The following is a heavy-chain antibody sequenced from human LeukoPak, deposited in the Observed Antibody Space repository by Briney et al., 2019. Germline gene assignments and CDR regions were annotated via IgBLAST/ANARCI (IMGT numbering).Heavy chain of an antibody. D-gene: IGHD1-7*01. Sequence: PSETLSLTCAVYGGSFSGYYWSWIRQPAGKGLEWIGRIYTSGSTNYNPSLKSRVTISVDTSKNQFSLKLSSVTAADTAVYYCARQHNWNYGYWGQGTLVTVSS. CDR2: IYTSGST. V-gene: IGHV4-59*10. J-gene: IGHJ4*02. CDR3: ARQHNWNYGY. CDR1: GGSFSGYY.